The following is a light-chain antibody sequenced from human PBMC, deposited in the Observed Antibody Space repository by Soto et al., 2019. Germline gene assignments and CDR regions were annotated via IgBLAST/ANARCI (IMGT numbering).Light chain of an antibody. Sequence: QSALTQPASVSGSPGQSITISCTGTSSDVGGYNYVSWYQQHPGKAPKLMIYEISNRPSGVSNRFSGCKSGNTASLTISGLQAGDEADYYCSSYTSSSTRVFGGGTKLTVL. CDR2: EIS. V-gene: IGLV2-14*01. J-gene: IGLJ3*02. CDR3: SSYTSSSTRV. CDR1: SSDVGGYNY.